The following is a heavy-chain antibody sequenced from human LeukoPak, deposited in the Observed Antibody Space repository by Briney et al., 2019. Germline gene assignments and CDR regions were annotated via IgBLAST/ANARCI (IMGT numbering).Heavy chain of an antibody. D-gene: IGHD3-16*01. J-gene: IGHJ5*02. CDR3: ARGGPTLQNWFDP. V-gene: IGHV4-31*03. CDR2: IYYSGST. CDR1: GGSISSGGYY. Sequence: SETLSLTCTVSGGSISSGGYYWNWIRQHPGKGLEWIGYIYYSGSTYYNPSLKSRVIISVDTSKNQFSLKLSSVTAADTAVYYCARGGPTLQNWFDPWGQGTLVTVSS.